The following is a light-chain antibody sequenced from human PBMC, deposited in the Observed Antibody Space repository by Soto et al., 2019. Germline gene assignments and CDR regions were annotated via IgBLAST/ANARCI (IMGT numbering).Light chain of an antibody. V-gene: IGKV1-5*03. CDR1: QSISSW. J-gene: IGKJ1*01. CDR3: QQYAGSPTWT. Sequence: DIQMTQSPSTLSASVVDRVTITCRASQSISSWLAWYQQKPGKAPKLLIYKASSLESGVPSRFSGSGSGTEFTLTISRLEPEDFAVYYCQQYAGSPTWTFGQGTKVDIK. CDR2: KAS.